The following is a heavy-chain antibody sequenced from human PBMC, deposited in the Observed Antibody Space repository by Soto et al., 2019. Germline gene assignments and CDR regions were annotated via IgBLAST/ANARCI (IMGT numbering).Heavy chain of an antibody. CDR1: GGSISSSNW. V-gene: IGHV4-4*02. D-gene: IGHD3-10*01. Sequence: QVQLQESGPGLVKPSGTLSLTCAVSGGSISSSNWWSWVRQPPGKGLEWIGEIYHSGSTNYNPSLKSRVTISGDKSKNQFSLKLSSVTAADTAVYYCARVSLHYGSGSYYVKYYFDYWGQGTLVTVSS. CDR3: ARVSLHYGSGSYYVKYYFDY. CDR2: IYHSGST. J-gene: IGHJ4*02.